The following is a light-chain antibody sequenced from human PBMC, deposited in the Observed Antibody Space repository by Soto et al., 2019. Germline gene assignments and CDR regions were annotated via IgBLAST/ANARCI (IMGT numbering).Light chain of an antibody. CDR3: QSYDSSLSAYV. Sequence: QSVLTQPPSVSGAPGQRVTISCTGSNSNIGSGHGILWYQQLPGTAPKLLIYDNTNRPSGVPDRFSGSKSGTSASLAITGLQAEDEADYYCQSYDSSLSAYVFGTGTKVTVL. CDR2: DNT. J-gene: IGLJ1*01. V-gene: IGLV1-40*01. CDR1: NSNIGSGHG.